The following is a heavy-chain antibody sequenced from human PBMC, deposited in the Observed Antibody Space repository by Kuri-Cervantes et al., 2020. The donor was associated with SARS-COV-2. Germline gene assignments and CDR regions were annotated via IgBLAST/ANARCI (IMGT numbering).Heavy chain of an antibody. CDR1: GGSFSSYY. J-gene: IGHJ4*02. CDR3: ARGGGGQLDFDY. V-gene: IGHV4-59*10. CDR2: IYTSGST. D-gene: IGHD6-13*01. Sequence: GSLRLSCAVYGGSFSSYYWSWIRQPAGKGLEWIGRIYTSGSTNYNPSLKSRVTMSVDTSKNQFSLKLSSVTAADTAVYYCARGGGGQLDFDYWGQGTLVTVSS.